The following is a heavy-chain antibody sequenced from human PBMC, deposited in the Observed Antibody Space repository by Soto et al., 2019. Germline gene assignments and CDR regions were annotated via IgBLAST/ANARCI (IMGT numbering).Heavy chain of an antibody. CDR1: GYSFNTYW. J-gene: IGHJ4*02. CDR3: ARHEASLGSTY. CDR2: IYPDDSDT. Sequence: GESLKISCKASGYSFNTYWIGWVRQLPGKGLEWMGIIYPDDSDTRYSPSFQGQVTISADKSFTTVYLQWNSLKASDTAMYYCARHEASLGSTYWGQGTLVTVSS. V-gene: IGHV5-51*01. D-gene: IGHD2-2*01.